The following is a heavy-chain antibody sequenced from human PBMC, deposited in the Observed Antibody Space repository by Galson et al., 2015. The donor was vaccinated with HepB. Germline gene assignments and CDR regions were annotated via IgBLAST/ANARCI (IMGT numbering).Heavy chain of an antibody. Sequence: SVKVSCKASGYTFSSYAISWVRQAPGQRLEWMGWIGVDSGNTNYAQKFQERVTITTDMSTSTAYMELSSLRSDDTAVYYCAGCRMVGVVTTDYYYYGMDVWGQGTTVTVSS. CDR3: AGCRMVGVVTTDYYYYGMDV. CDR1: GYTFSSYA. D-gene: IGHD3-3*01. J-gene: IGHJ6*02. CDR2: IGVDSGNT. V-gene: IGHV1-58*02.